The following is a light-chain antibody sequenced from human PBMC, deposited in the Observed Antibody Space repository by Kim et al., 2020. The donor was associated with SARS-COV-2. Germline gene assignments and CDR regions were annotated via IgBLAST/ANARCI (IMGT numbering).Light chain of an antibody. CDR2: DAS. J-gene: IGKJ4*01. Sequence: DIQMTQSPSSLSASLGDRVTITCQASQDINNYLSWYHHKPGKAPKLLIYDASNLETVVPSRFSASGSGTDFTFTISSLQREDLGTYYCQQYDNLPLTFGGGTKVDIK. V-gene: IGKV1-33*01. CDR1: QDINNY. CDR3: QQYDNLPLT.